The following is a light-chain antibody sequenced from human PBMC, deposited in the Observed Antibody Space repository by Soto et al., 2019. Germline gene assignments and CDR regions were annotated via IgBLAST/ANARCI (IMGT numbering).Light chain of an antibody. V-gene: IGKV3-11*01. Sequence: EIVLTQSPATLSLSPGERATLSCRASQSVTNSLAWYQQKPGQAPRLLVYDASNRATGIPTRFSGSGSGTDFTLTIRNIETQAFAVYYCQQHISWPLTFGGGTKVDI. CDR1: QSVTNS. CDR3: QQHISWPLT. CDR2: DAS. J-gene: IGKJ4*01.